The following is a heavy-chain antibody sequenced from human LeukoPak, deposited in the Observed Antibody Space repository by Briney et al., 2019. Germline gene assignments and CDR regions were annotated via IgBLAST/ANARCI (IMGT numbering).Heavy chain of an antibody. D-gene: IGHD2-2*01. CDR2: ISSSSSPI. Sequence: GGSLRLSCAASGFTFTSYSMNWVRQAPGKGLEWVSYISSSSSPIYYADSVKGRFTISRDNAKNSLYLQMNSLRDEDTAVYYCARDPIVVVPAYYYYYGMDVWGQGTTVTVSS. CDR1: GFTFTSYS. J-gene: IGHJ6*02. CDR3: ARDPIVVVPAYYYYYGMDV. V-gene: IGHV3-48*02.